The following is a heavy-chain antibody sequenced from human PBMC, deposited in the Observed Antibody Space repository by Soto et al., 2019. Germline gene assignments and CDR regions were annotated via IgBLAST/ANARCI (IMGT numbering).Heavy chain of an antibody. V-gene: IGHV1-24*01. D-gene: IGHD2-21*02. CDR3: ARGGDVVLVTAPLDY. CDR2: FDPEDGET. J-gene: IGHJ4*02. CDR1: GYTLTELS. Sequence: ASVKVSCKVSGYTLTELSMHWVRQAPGKGLEWMGGFDPEDGETTYAQKFLGRVTMTRDTSTSTIYMELSSLRSEDTAVYYCARGGDVVLVTAPLDYWGQGTLVTVSS.